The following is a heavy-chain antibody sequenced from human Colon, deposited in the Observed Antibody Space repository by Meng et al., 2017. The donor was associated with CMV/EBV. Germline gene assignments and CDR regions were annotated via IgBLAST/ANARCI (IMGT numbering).Heavy chain of an antibody. Sequence: GGSLRLSCQASGYMLTNYWIVWVRQMPGKGLEWMGITYPTDSRIIYSPSFRGQVTISVDTSKNQFSLKLSSVTAADTAVYYCARGTSSGSYHFDYWGQGTLVTVSS. V-gene: IGHV5-51*01. D-gene: IGHD1-26*01. CDR1: GYMLTNYW. CDR3: ARGTSSGSYHFDY. CDR2: TYPTDSRI. J-gene: IGHJ4*02.